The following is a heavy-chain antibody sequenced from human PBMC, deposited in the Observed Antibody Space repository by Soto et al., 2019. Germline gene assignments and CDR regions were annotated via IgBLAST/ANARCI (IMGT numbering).Heavy chain of an antibody. CDR2: ISVSGGST. D-gene: IGHD6-13*01. CDR3: AKEGDITAAFDY. V-gene: IGHV3-23*01. Sequence: HPWESLRLSCAASGFTFSSYAMSWVRQAPGKGLEWVSAISVSGGSTYYGDSVNGRFTISRDSSKNTLYLQMYCLRAEDTAVYYCAKEGDITAAFDYWGRVTLVIFSS. CDR1: GFTFSSYA. J-gene: IGHJ4*02.